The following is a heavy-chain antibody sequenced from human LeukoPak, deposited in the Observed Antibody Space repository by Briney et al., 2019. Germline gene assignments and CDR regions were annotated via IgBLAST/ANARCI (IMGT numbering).Heavy chain of an antibody. J-gene: IGHJ3*02. V-gene: IGHV3-53*01. Sequence: GGSLRLSCAASGFTVSSNCLNWVRQAPGKGLEWVSLIYSGGDTYYADSVKGRFTISRDNSKNTLYLQMNSLRAEDTAVYYCANDRTTVGAFDIWGQGTMVTVSS. CDR2: IYSGGDT. CDR3: ANDRTTVGAFDI. CDR1: GFTVSSNC. D-gene: IGHD4-17*01.